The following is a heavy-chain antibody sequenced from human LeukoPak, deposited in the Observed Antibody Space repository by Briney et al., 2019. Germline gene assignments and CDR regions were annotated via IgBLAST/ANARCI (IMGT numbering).Heavy chain of an antibody. Sequence: PSETLSLTCTVSGGSISSSSYYWGWIRQPPGKGLEWIGSIYHSGSTYHNPSLKSRVTISVDTSKNQFSLKLSSVTAADMAVYYCARHGDSSGCYSNFDYWGQGTLVTVSS. V-gene: IGHV4-39*01. CDR3: ARHGDSSGCYSNFDY. J-gene: IGHJ4*02. CDR2: IYHSGST. D-gene: IGHD3-22*01. CDR1: GGSISSSSYY.